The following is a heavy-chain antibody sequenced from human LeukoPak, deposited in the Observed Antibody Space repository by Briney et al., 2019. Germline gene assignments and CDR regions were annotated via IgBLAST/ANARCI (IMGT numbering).Heavy chain of an antibody. CDR3: ARTIFGSIDY. D-gene: IGHD3-3*01. Sequence: SETLSLTCTVSGGSISSYYWSWIRQPPGKGLEWIGYIYYSGSTNYNPSLKSRVTISVDTSKNQFSLKLSSVTAADTAVYYCARTIFGSIDYWGQGTLVTVSS. J-gene: IGHJ4*02. CDR2: IYYSGST. CDR1: GGSISSYY. V-gene: IGHV4-59*01.